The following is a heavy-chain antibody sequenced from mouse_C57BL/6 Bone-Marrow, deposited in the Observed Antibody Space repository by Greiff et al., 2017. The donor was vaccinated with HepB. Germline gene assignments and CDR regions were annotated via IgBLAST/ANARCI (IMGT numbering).Heavy chain of an antibody. D-gene: IGHD1-1*01. CDR1: GFTFSSYG. CDR3: ARRLLLYFDY. CDR2: ISSGGSYT. Sequence: EVQVVESGGDLVKPGGSLKLSCAASGFTFSSYGMSWVRQTPDKRLEWVATISSGGSYTYYPDSVKGRFTISRDNAKNTLYLQMSSLKSEDTAMYYCARRLLLYFDYWGQGTTLTDSS. V-gene: IGHV5-6*01. J-gene: IGHJ2*01.